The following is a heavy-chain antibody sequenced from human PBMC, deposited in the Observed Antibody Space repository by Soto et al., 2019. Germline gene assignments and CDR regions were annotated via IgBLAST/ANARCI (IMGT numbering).Heavy chain of an antibody. V-gene: IGHV1-46*01. CDR3: AWATYCGYDQWGFDY. J-gene: IGHJ4*02. CDR2: INPSGGST. Sequence: ASVKVSCKASGYTFTSYYMHWVRQAPGQGLEWMGIINPSGGSTSYAQRFQGRVTMTRDTSTSTVYMELSSLRSEDTAVYYCAWATYCGYDQWGFDYWGQGTLVTVSS. D-gene: IGHD5-12*01. CDR1: GYTFTSYY.